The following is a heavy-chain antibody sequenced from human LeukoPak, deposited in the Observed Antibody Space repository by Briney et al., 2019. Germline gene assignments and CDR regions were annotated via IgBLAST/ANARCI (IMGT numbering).Heavy chain of an antibody. CDR3: AREPVTVTALFDY. CDR2: ISSSSSYI. D-gene: IGHD4-17*01. J-gene: IGHJ4*02. V-gene: IGHV3-21*01. Sequence: PGGSLRLSCAASGFTFSSYAMSWVRQAPGKGLEWVSSISSSSSYIYYADSVKGRFTISRDNAKNSLYLQMNSLRAEDTAVYYCAREPVTVTALFDYWGQGTLVTVSS. CDR1: GFTFSSYA.